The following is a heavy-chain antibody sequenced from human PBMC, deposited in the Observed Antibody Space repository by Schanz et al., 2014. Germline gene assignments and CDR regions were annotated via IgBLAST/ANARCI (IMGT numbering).Heavy chain of an antibody. CDR2: ISTGRYL. J-gene: IGHJ4*02. D-gene: IGHD3-16*01. Sequence: EVQLVESGGGLVKPGGSLRLSCAASGFTFSSYSLAWVRQAPGKGLEWVSFISTGRYLYYADSVKGRFTISRDNSKNTLYLQMSSLKTEDTAVYYCAKIGYGGLLNYYIDHWGQGTLVTVSS. CDR1: GFTFSSYS. V-gene: IGHV3-21*02. CDR3: AKIGYGGLLNYYIDH.